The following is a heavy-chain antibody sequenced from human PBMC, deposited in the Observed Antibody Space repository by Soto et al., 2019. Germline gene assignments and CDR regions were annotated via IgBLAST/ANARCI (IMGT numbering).Heavy chain of an antibody. D-gene: IGHD4-17*01. J-gene: IGHJ4*02. V-gene: IGHV1-18*01. CDR2: ISAYNGNT. CDR1: GYTFTSYG. CDR3: ARLYKPDYGDYVPLGY. Sequence: QVQLVQSGAEVKKPGASVKVSCKASGYTFTSYGISWVRQAPGQGLEWMGWISAYNGNTNYAQKLQGRVTMTTDTSTSTADMELRSLRSDDTAVYYCARLYKPDYGDYVPLGYWGQGTLVTVSS.